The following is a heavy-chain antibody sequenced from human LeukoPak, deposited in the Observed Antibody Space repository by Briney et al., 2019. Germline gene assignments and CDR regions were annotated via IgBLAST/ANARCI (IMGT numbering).Heavy chain of an antibody. CDR3: ARVRCTTTCGGFDY. CDR1: GGSISSTNW. V-gene: IGHV4-4*02. CDR2: IYHSGGT. Sequence: SETLSLTCAVSGGSISSTNWWSWVRPPPGKGLEWIGEIYHSGGTNYNPSLKSRVTISIDKSKNQFSLNLSSVTAADTAVYFCARVRCTTTCGGFDYWGQGTLVSVSS. D-gene: IGHD2-2*01. J-gene: IGHJ4*02.